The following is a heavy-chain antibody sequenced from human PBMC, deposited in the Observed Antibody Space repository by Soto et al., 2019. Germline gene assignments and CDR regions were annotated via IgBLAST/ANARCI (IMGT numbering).Heavy chain of an antibody. J-gene: IGHJ4*02. CDR3: ARAGYGWELLAGGVFDY. CDR1: GYTFTSYG. D-gene: IGHD1-26*01. V-gene: IGHV1-18*01. CDR2: ISAYNGNT. Sequence: QVQLVQSGAEVKKPGASVKVSCKASGYTFTSYGISWVRQAPGQGLEWMGWISAYNGNTNNAQKLQGRVTMTTDTSTSTAYMELRSLRSDDTAVYYCARAGYGWELLAGGVFDYWGQGTLFTVSS.